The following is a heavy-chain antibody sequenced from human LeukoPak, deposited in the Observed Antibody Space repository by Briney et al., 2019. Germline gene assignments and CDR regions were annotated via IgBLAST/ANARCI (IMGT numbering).Heavy chain of an antibody. J-gene: IGHJ3*02. CDR2: IIPIFGTA. CDR1: GGTFSSYA. CDR3: ARDRKLERRLSYPNAFDI. V-gene: IGHV1-69*05. D-gene: IGHD1-1*01. Sequence: SVKVSCKASGGTFSSYAISWVRQAPGRGLEWMGGIIPIFGTANYAQKFQGRVTITTDESTSTAYMELSSLRSEDTAVYYCARDRKLERRLSYPNAFDIWGQGTMVTVSS.